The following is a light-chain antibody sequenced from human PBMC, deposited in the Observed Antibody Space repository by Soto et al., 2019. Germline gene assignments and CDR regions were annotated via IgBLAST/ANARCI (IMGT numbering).Light chain of an antibody. CDR1: SSDVGGYNY. CDR3: SSYTSNRTPLV. Sequence: QSALTQPASVSGSPGQSITISCTGTSSDVGGYNYVSWYQQHPGKAPKLMIYEVSNRPSGVSNLFSGSKSGNTASLTISGIPAEHEADYYGSSYTSNRTPLVFGGGTKVTVL. V-gene: IGLV2-14*01. J-gene: IGLJ2*01. CDR2: EVS.